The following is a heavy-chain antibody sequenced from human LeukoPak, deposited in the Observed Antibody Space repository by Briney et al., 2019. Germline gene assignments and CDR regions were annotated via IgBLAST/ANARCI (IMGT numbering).Heavy chain of an antibody. J-gene: IGHJ6*04. Sequence: GGSLRLSCAASGFTFRSYGMSWVRQTPGKGLEWVSAISSSGGSTYYADSVKGRFTISGGNSKNTLFLQMSSLRAEDTAVYYCAKEPIVAVNGPVWGIGTTVTISS. V-gene: IGHV3-23*01. CDR2: ISSSGGST. CDR3: AKEPIVAVNGPV. CDR1: GFTFRSYG. D-gene: IGHD6-13*01.